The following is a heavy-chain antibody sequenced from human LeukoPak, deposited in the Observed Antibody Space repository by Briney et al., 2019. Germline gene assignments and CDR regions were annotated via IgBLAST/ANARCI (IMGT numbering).Heavy chain of an antibody. Sequence: GGSLRLSCAASGFTFKNYALSWVRQAPGKGLEWVSGFSVNGRDTYYADFVKGRFTIARDIAKNTLYLQMNSLRAEDTATYYCAKPGRTAAGLFDSWGQGTLVTVSS. CDR3: AKPGRTAAGLFDS. D-gene: IGHD6-13*01. V-gene: IGHV3-23*01. CDR1: GFTFKNYA. J-gene: IGHJ4*02. CDR2: FSVNGRDT.